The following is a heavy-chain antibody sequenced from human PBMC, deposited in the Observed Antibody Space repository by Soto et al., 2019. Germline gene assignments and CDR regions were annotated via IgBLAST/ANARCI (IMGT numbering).Heavy chain of an antibody. CDR2: ISSSSSIT. V-gene: IGHV3-48*02. CDR1: GFTFSSYT. J-gene: IGHJ6*02. CDR3: ARISEPYYYGMDV. Sequence: PGGSLRLSCAASGFTFSSYTMNWVRQAPGKGLEWVSYISSSSSITYYADSVKGRFAISRDNAKNSLYLQMNSLRDEDTAVYYCARISEPYYYGMDVWGQGTTVTVSS.